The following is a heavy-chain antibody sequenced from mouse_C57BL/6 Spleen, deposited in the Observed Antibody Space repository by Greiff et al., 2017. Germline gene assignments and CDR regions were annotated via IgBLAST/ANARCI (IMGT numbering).Heavy chain of an antibody. D-gene: IGHD2-4*01. CDR3: AREGDYDEGFDV. CDR2: INPSNGGT. V-gene: IGHV1-53*01. J-gene: IGHJ1*03. CDR1: GYTFTSYW. Sequence: KQSCKASGYTFTSYWMHWVKQRPGQGLEWIGNINPSNGGTNYNEKFKSKATLTVDKSSSTAYMQLSSLTSEDSAVYYCAREGDYDEGFDVWGTGTTVTVSS.